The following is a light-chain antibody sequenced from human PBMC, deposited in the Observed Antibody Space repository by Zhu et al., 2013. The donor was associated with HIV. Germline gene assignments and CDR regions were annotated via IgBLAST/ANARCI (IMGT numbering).Light chain of an antibody. V-gene: IGLV1-40*01. CDR1: SSNIGANYD. J-gene: IGLJ3*02. Sequence: QSVLTQPPSVSGAPGQTITISCTGSSSNIGANYDIHWYQQLPGTAPKLLIYAYTNRPSGVPDRFSGSKSGTSASLAITGLQAEDEADYYCQSYDSSLSGWVFGGGTTVTVL. CDR2: AYT. CDR3: QSYDSSLSGWV.